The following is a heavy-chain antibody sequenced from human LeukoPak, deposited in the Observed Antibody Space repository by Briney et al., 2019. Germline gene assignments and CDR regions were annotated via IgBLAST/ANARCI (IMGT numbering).Heavy chain of an antibody. D-gene: IGHD2-21*01. CDR2: IYYSGST. V-gene: IGHV4-31*03. CDR3: ARDRTDCGGDCFDY. CDR1: GGSISSGGYY. Sequence: PSETLSLTCTVSGGSISSGGYYWSWIRQHPGKGLEWIGYIYYSGSTYYNPSLKSRVTISVDTSKNQFSLKLSSVTAADTAVYYCARDRTDCGGDCFDYWGQGTPVTVSS. J-gene: IGHJ4*02.